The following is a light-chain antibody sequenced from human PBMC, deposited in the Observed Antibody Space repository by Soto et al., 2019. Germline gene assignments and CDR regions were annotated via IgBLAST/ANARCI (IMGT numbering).Light chain of an antibody. Sequence: QSALTQPRSVSGSPGQSFTISCSGTGSDIGAYNYVSWYQHHPGKAPRLIIFDVHKRPSGVPDRFSGSKSGNTASLTISGLQAEDEADYYCCSYVASDTYVVFGGGTKVTVL. V-gene: IGLV2-11*01. J-gene: IGLJ2*01. CDR1: GSDIGAYNY. CDR3: CSYVASDTYVV. CDR2: DVH.